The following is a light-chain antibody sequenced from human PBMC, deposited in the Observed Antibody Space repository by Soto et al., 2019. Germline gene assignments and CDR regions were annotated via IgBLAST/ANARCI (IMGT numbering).Light chain of an antibody. Sequence: DIHMTQSPSSLSASVGYIVTITCRASQSISTYLNWYQQKPGKAPKLLIFAAISLQSGVPSRLSGRGYGTDLTITISSMQNEDFETYSCQQTYINSRTFGQGTKVDIK. CDR1: QSISTY. CDR2: AAI. J-gene: IGKJ1*01. CDR3: QQTYINSRT. V-gene: IGKV1-39*01.